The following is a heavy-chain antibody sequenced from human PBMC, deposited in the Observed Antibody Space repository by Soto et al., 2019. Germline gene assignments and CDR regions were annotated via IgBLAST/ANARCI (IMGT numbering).Heavy chain of an antibody. Sequence: SETLSLTCTVSGGSISSYYWSWIRQPPGKGLEWIGYIYYSGSTNYNPSLKSRVTISVDTSKNQFSLKLSSVTAADTAVYYCARTMVRGVMTQVYYYYYMDVWGKGTTVTVSS. V-gene: IGHV4-59*01. CDR3: ARTMVRGVMTQVYYYYYMDV. J-gene: IGHJ6*03. CDR1: GGSISSYY. D-gene: IGHD3-10*01. CDR2: IYYSGST.